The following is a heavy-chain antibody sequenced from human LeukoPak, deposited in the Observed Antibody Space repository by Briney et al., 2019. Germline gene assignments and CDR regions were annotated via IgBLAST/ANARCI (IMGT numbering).Heavy chain of an antibody. CDR1: GGSISSYY. CDR2: IYYSGST. Sequence: PSETLSLTCTVSGGSISSYYWSWIRQPPGKGLEWIGYIYYSGSTNYNPSLKSRVTISVDTSKNQFSLKLSSVTAADTAVYDCARCIAAAGTYYFDYWGQGTLVTASS. J-gene: IGHJ4*02. D-gene: IGHD6-13*01. V-gene: IGHV4-59*01. CDR3: ARCIAAAGTYYFDY.